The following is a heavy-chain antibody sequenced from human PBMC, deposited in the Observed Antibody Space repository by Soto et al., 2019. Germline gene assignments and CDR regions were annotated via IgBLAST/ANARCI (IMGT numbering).Heavy chain of an antibody. CDR2: IYHSGST. CDR3: ARRVLEWSTSRFDP. D-gene: IGHD3-3*01. V-gene: IGHV4-30-2*01. J-gene: IGHJ5*02. Sequence: SETLSLTCAVSGGSISSGGYSWSWIRQPPGKGLEWIGYIYHSGSTYYNPSLKSRVTISVDTSKNQFSLKLSSVTAADTAVYYCARRVLEWSTSRFDPWGQGTLVTVSS. CDR1: GGSISSGGYS.